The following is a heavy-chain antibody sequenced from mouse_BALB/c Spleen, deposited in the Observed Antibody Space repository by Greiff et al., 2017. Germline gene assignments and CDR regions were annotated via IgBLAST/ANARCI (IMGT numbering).Heavy chain of an antibody. J-gene: IGHJ3*01. V-gene: IGHV8-8*01. CDR1: GFSLSSSGMG. CDR3: ARIALYDGFAY. Sequence: QVTLKVSGPGILQPSQTLSLTCSFSGFSLSSSGMGVGWIRQPSGKGLEWLAHIWWDDGKRYNPALKSRLTISKDTSSNQVFLKIASVDTADTATYYCARIALYDGFAYWGQGTLVTGAA. D-gene: IGHD2-12*01. CDR2: IWWDDGK.